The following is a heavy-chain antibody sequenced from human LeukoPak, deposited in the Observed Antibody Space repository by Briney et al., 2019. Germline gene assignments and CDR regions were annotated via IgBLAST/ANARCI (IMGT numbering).Heavy chain of an antibody. CDR1: GFTVSSNY. J-gene: IGHJ3*02. CDR3: AKGSSGSYSLDAFDI. Sequence: PGGSLRLSCAASGFTVSSNYMSWVRQAPGKGLEWVSVIYSGGSTYYADSVKGRFTISRDNAKNSLYLNMNSLRTEDTALYYCAKGSSGSYSLDAFDIWGQGTMVTVSS. V-gene: IGHV3-53*05. D-gene: IGHD1-26*01. CDR2: IYSGGST.